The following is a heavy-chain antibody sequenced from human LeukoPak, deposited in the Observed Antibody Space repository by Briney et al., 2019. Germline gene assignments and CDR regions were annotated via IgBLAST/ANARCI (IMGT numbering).Heavy chain of an antibody. D-gene: IGHD2-8*02. CDR2: TSYGGTT. J-gene: IGHJ6*03. CDR3: ARLVGYYYYYMDV. Sequence: SETLSLTCTVSGGSISSSTYYWGWLRQPPGKGLEWIGSTSYGGTTYSNTFLNSRVTISVDTSKNHFSLRLGSVTAADTAVYYCARLVGYYYYYMDVWGKGTTVTVSS. V-gene: IGHV4-39*02. CDR1: GGSISSSTYY.